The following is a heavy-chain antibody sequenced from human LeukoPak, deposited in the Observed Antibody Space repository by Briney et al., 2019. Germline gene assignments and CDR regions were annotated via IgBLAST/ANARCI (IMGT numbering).Heavy chain of an antibody. J-gene: IGHJ3*02. CDR3: VRAGDYYDSRASGLDI. V-gene: IGHV3-53*01. CDR2: IYSSGST. CDR1: GFTVSSNY. Sequence: PGGSLRLSCAASGFTVSSNYMSWVRQAPGKGLELVSVIYSSGSTYYADSVKGRFTISRDNSKNTLYLQMNSLRAEDTAVYYCVRAGDYYDSRASGLDIWGQGTMVTVSS. D-gene: IGHD3-22*01.